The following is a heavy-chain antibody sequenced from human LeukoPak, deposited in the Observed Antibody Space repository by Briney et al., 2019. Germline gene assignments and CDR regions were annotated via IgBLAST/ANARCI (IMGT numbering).Heavy chain of an antibody. CDR1: GFTVSSNY. CDR2: IYSGGST. J-gene: IGHJ4*02. CDR3: ARDLRDFWSGSFDY. V-gene: IGHV3-53*01. D-gene: IGHD3-3*01. Sequence: GGSLRLSCAASGFTVSSNYMSWVRRAPGKGLEWVSVIYSGGSTYYADSVKGRFTISRDNSKNTLYLQMNSLRAEDTAVYYCARDLRDFWSGSFDYWGQGTLVTVSS.